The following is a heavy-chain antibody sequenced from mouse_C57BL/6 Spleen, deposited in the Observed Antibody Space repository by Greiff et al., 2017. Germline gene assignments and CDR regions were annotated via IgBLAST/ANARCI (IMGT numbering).Heavy chain of an antibody. J-gene: IGHJ4*01. Sequence: VQLQQSGPELVKPGASVKISCKASGYTFTDYYMNWVKQSHGKSLEWIGDINPNNGGTSYHQKIKGKATLTVDKSSSTAYMELRSLTSEDSAVYYCAREDYGNYVNYAMDYWGQGTSVTVSS. CDR1: GYTFTDYY. D-gene: IGHD2-1*01. V-gene: IGHV1-26*01. CDR2: INPNNGGT. CDR3: AREDYGNYVNYAMDY.